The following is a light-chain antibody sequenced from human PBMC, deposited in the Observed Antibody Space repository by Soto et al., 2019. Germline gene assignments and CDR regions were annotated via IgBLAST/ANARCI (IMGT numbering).Light chain of an antibody. J-gene: IGLJ1*01. CDR1: SSDVGGYSY. V-gene: IGLV2-14*03. CDR3: SSYTTSSPYV. Sequence: QSALTQPASVSGSPGQSITISCTGTSSDVGGYSYISWYQHNPGRAPKLMIYDVRNRPSGVSDRFSGSKSGNTASLTISRLQAEDEADYYCSSYTTSSPYVFGRGTKVTVL. CDR2: DVR.